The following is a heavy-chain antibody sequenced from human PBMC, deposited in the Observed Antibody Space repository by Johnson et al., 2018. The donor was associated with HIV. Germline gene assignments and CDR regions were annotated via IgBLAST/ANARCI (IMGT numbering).Heavy chain of an antibody. CDR1: GFIVSSNY. Sequence: VQLVESGGGLVQPGESLRLSCEASGFIVSSNYMNWVRQAPGKGLEWVSVFYSGGSTYYADSVQGRFTISCDNPKNTLYLQMSSLGAEDTALYYCARVALVVDAFDIWGQGTMVTVSS. D-gene: IGHD2-15*01. V-gene: IGHV3-66*02. CDR2: FYSGGST. CDR3: ARVALVVDAFDI. J-gene: IGHJ3*02.